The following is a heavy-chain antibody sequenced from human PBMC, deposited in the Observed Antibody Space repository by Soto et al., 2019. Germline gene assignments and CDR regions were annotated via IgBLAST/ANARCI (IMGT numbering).Heavy chain of an antibody. Sequence: GGSLRLSCAASGFTFSSYSMNWVRQAPGKGLEWVSSISSSSSYIYYADSVKGRFTISRDNAKNSLYLQMNSLRAEDTAVYYCARGEGSSSWYAQYYFDYWGQGTLVTVSS. CDR2: ISSSSSYI. V-gene: IGHV3-21*01. CDR1: GFTFSSYS. J-gene: IGHJ4*02. CDR3: ARGEGSSSWYAQYYFDY. D-gene: IGHD6-13*01.